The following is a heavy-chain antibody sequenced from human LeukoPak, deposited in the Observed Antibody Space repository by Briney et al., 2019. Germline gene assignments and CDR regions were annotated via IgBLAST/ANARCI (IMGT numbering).Heavy chain of an antibody. CDR1: GYTFTGYY. J-gene: IGHJ4*02. D-gene: IGHD3-16*01. Sequence: ASVKVSCKASGYTFTGYYMHWVRPAPGQGLEWMGWINPNSGGTNYAQKFQGRVTMTRDTSISTAYMELSRLRSDDTAVYYCARDQKGEFHFDYWGQGTLVTVSS. CDR2: INPNSGGT. V-gene: IGHV1-2*02. CDR3: ARDQKGEFHFDY.